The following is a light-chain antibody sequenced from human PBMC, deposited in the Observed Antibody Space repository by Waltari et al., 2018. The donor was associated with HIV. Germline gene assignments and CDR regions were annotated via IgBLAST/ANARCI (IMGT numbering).Light chain of an antibody. J-gene: IGKJ2*01. CDR1: QTISNR. Sequence: DIQMTQSPSSLSASLGDRVTITCRASQTISNRLNWYQHEPGKAPKLLIYAASSLQSGVPSRFSGSGSETDFTLTISSLQPEDFATYYCQQSYGTPPYTFGQGTKLEIK. CDR2: AAS. V-gene: IGKV1-39*01. CDR3: QQSYGTPPYT.